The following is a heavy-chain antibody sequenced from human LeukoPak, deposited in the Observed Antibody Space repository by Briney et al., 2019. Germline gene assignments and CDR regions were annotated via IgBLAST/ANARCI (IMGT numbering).Heavy chain of an antibody. CDR3: ATGCVGSPNCQTTGYDH. V-gene: IGHV3-23*01. Sequence: PGGSLRLSCAASGFTFSIYAMNWVRQAPGKGLDWVSGISDSGRNTYYSDSVKGRFTISRDNSESTVYLQMNSLTAEDTAQYYCATGCVGSPNCQTTGYDHWGQGTLVTVSS. CDR1: GFTFSIYA. D-gene: IGHD2-2*01. CDR2: ISDSGRNT. J-gene: IGHJ4*02.